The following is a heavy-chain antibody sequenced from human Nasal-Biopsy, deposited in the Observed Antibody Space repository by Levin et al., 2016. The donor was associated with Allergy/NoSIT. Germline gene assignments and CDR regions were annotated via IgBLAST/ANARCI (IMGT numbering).Heavy chain of an antibody. CDR2: INHSGST. V-gene: IGHV4-34*01. D-gene: IGHD3-16*01. CDR1: GGSFTGYY. Sequence: SETLSLTCAVYGGSFTGYYLTWIRQPPGKGLEWIGEINHSGSTNYSPSLKSRVTISVDTSKNQFSLRLTSVTAADTAVYYCARGGKTYTLMATRAFDYWGQGTLVTVSS. CDR3: ARGGKTYTLMATRAFDY. J-gene: IGHJ4*02.